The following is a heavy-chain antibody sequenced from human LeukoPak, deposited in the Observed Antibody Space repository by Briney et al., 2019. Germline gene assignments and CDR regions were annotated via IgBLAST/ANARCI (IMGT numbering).Heavy chain of an antibody. CDR3: ARDGKGDFWSGSVSDL. V-gene: IGHV4-59*12. D-gene: IGHD3-3*01. CDR1: GGSISSYY. CDR2: IYYSGST. Sequence: SETLSLTCTVSGGSISSYYWSWIRQPPGKGLEWIGYIYYSGSTNYNPSLKSRVTISVDTSKNQFSLKLSSVTAADTAVYYCARDGKGDFWSGSVSDLWGRGTLVTVSS. J-gene: IGHJ2*01.